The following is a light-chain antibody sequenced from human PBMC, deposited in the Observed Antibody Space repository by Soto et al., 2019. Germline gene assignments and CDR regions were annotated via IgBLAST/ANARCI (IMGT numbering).Light chain of an antibody. Sequence: DIQRTQSPSTLSASVGGRVTITCRASQSISSWLAWYQQKPGKAPKLLIYKASSLESGVPSRFSGSGSGTEFTLTISSLQPDDFATYYCQQYNSYLRTFGQGTKVDIK. CDR3: QQYNSYLRT. CDR2: KAS. V-gene: IGKV1-5*03. CDR1: QSISSW. J-gene: IGKJ1*01.